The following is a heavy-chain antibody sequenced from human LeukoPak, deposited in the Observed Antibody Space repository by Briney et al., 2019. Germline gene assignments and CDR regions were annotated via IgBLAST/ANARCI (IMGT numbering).Heavy chain of an antibody. CDR1: GYTFTSYY. V-gene: IGHV1-46*01. D-gene: IGHD3-22*01. CDR3: ARPQRAYYYDSSGYYLDY. Sequence: ASVKVSCKASGYTFTSYYMHWVRQAPGQGLEWMGIINPSGGSTSYAQKFQGRVTMTRDTSTSTVYMELSSLRSEGTAVYYCARPQRAYYYDSSGYYLDYWGQGTLVTVSS. J-gene: IGHJ4*02. CDR2: INPSGGST.